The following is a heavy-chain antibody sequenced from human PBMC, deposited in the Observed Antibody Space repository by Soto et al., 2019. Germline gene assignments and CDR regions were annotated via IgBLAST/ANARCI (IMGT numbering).Heavy chain of an antibody. D-gene: IGHD6-13*01. Sequence: SVKVSCKASGGGNLRDYRTTWVRRAPGQGLEWMGGIIPKLGSANYAQNFQGRVTITADKSTNTAYMELSSLRSDDTAVYYCARDLAAAGNNDYWGQGTLVTVSS. J-gene: IGHJ4*02. CDR2: IIPKLGSA. V-gene: IGHV1-69*10. CDR1: GGGNLRDYR. CDR3: ARDLAAAGNNDY.